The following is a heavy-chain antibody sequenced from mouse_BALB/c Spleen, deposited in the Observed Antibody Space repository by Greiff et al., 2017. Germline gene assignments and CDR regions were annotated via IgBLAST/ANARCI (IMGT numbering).Heavy chain of an antibody. D-gene: IGHD1-1*01. CDR1: GFTFTDYY. CDR3: AREKGGSYWYFDV. CDR2: IRNKANGYTT. V-gene: IGHV7-3*02. Sequence: EVQRVESGGGLVQPGGSLRLSCATSGFTFTDYYMSWVRQPPGKALEWLGFIRNKANGYTTEYSASVMGRFTISRGNSQSILYLQMNTLRAEDSATYYCAREKGGSYWYFDVWGAGTTVTVSA. J-gene: IGHJ1*01.